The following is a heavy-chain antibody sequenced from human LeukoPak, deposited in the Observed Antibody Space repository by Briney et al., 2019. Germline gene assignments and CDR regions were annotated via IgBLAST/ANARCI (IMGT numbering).Heavy chain of an antibody. V-gene: IGHV4-61*01. J-gene: IGHJ3*02. CDR3: ARNRGWDSFDI. D-gene: IGHD3-10*01. Sequence: SETLSLTCNVSGGSVSRGSYYWSWIRQPPGKGLEWIGYIYYTGSTNYNPSLKSRVTISVDTSKNQFSLKLSSVTAADTAVYYWARNRGWDSFDIWGQGTMVTVSS. CDR2: IYYTGST. CDR1: GGSVSRGSYY.